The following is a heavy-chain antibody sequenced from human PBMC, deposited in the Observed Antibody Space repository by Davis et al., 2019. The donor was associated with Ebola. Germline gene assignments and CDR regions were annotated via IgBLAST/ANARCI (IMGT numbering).Heavy chain of an antibody. D-gene: IGHD2-15*01. Sequence: KVSCKGSGYSFTSYWISWVRQMPGKGLEWMGRIDPSDSYTDYSPSFQGHVSISADKSINTAYLQWSSLKASDTAMYFCARHGSPGYYWGQGTLVTVSS. CDR3: ARHGSPGYY. J-gene: IGHJ4*02. CDR2: IDPSDSYT. V-gene: IGHV5-10-1*01. CDR1: GYSFTSYW.